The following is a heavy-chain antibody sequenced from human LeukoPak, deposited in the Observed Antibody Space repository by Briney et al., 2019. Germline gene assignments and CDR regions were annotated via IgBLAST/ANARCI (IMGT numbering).Heavy chain of an antibody. Sequence: PSETLSLTCTVSGGSISSYYWSWIRQPPGKGLEWIGYIYYSGSTNYNPSLKSRVTISVDTSKNQFSLKLSSVTAADTAVCYCARDGCTNGVCSNWFDPWGQGTLVTVSS. V-gene: IGHV4-59*01. CDR1: GGSISSYY. CDR3: ARDGCTNGVCSNWFDP. J-gene: IGHJ5*02. CDR2: IYYSGST. D-gene: IGHD2-8*01.